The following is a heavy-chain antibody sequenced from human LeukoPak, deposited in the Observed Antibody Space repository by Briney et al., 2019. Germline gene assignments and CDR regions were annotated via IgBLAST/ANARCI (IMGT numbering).Heavy chain of an antibody. J-gene: IGHJ6*04. V-gene: IGHV1-58*01. CDR2: IVVGSGNT. Sequence: SVKVSCKASGFTFTSSAVQWVRQARGQRLEWIGWIVVGSGNTNYAQKFQERVTITRDMSTSTAYMELSSLRSEDTAVYYCAADGIYDYVWGSYRADYYYGMDVWGKGITVTVSS. CDR1: GFTFTSSA. CDR3: AADGIYDYVWGSYRADYYYGMDV. D-gene: IGHD3-16*02.